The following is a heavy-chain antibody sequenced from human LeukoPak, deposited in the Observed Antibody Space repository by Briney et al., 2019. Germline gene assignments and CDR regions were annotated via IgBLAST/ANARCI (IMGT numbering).Heavy chain of an antibody. CDR2: IIPIFGTA. CDR3: VRSPACSSGTCYPNWFDP. CDR1: GGTFISYA. D-gene: IGHD2-15*01. Sequence: GSSVKVSCKASGGTFISYAISWVRQAPGQGLEWMGGIIPIFGTANYAQKFQGRVTITADESTSTAYMELSSLRSEDTAVYYCVRSPACSSGTCYPNWFDPWGQGTLVTVSS. J-gene: IGHJ5*02. V-gene: IGHV1-69*01.